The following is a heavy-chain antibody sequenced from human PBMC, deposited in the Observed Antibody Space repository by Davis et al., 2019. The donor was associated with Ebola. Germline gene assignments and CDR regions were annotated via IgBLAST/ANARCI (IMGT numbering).Heavy chain of an antibody. CDR2: ISYDGSNK. D-gene: IGHD5-18*01. Sequence: PGGSLTLSCAASGFTFSSYGMHWVRQAPGKGLEWVAVISYDGSNKYYADSVKGRFTISRDNSKNTLYLQMNSLRAEDTAVYYCARLRGYSYDVREPFDYWGQGTLVTVSS. J-gene: IGHJ4*02. V-gene: IGHV3-30*03. CDR3: ARLRGYSYDVREPFDY. CDR1: GFTFSSYG.